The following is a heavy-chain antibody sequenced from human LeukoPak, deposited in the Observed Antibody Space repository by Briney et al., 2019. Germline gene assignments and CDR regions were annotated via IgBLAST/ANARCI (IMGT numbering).Heavy chain of an antibody. CDR1: GHTFTGYY. Sequence: ASVKVSCKASGHTFTGYYMHWVRQAPGQGLEWMGWINPNSGGTNYAQKFQGRVTMTRDTSISTAYMELSRLRSDDTAVYYCARDGGNSMVRGALDYWGQGTLVTVSS. CDR2: INPNSGGT. V-gene: IGHV1-2*02. D-gene: IGHD3-10*01. CDR3: ARDGGNSMVRGALDY. J-gene: IGHJ4*02.